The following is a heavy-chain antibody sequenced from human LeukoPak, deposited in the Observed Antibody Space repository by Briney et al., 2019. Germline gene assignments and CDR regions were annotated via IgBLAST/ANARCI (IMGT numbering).Heavy chain of an antibody. D-gene: IGHD2-15*01. Sequence: GESLKISYKGSGYSITSYWIAWVRHMPGKGLEWMGIIYPADSDIRYSPSFQGQVTISADKSISTAYLQWSSLKASDTAMYYCARQEYCSGGSCYTWFDPWGQGTLVTVSS. CDR2: IYPADSDI. CDR1: GYSITSYW. V-gene: IGHV5-51*01. J-gene: IGHJ5*02. CDR3: ARQEYCSGGSCYTWFDP.